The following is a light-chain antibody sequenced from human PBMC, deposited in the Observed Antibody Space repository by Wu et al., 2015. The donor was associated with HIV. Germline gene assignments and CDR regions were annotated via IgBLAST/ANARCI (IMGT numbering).Light chain of an antibody. CDR3: QQYNNWPPLT. V-gene: IGKV3-15*01. Sequence: EIVLTQSPATLSVSPGERATLSCRAGQSVSANLAWYQQKPGQAPRLLIYGASTRATGTPARFSGSGSGTDFSLTISSMQSEDFAVYYCQQYNNWPPLTFGGGTKVELK. CDR1: QSVSAN. J-gene: IGKJ4*01. CDR2: GAS.